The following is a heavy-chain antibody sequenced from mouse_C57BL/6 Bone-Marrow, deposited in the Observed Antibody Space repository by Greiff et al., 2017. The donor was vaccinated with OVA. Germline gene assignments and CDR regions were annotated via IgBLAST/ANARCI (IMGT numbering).Heavy chain of an antibody. V-gene: IGHV1-75*01. J-gene: IGHJ2*01. CDR2: IFPGSGST. CDR1: GYTFTDYY. CDR3: AREGGPLGSNYNY. D-gene: IGHD1-1*01. Sequence: VQLQQSGPELVKPGASVKISCKASGYTFTDYYINWVKQRPGQGLEWIGWIFPGSGSTYYNEKFKGKATLTVDKSSSTAYMLLSSLTSEDSAVDFCAREGGPLGSNYNYWGQGTTLTVSS.